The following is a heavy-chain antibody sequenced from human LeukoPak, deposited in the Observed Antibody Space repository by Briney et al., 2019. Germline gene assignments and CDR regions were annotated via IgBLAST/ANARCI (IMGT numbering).Heavy chain of an antibody. CDR3: ARDGERISTIGGVFWLDY. V-gene: IGHV3-74*01. CDR2: INTDGSTT. J-gene: IGHJ4*02. D-gene: IGHD3-16*01. CDR1: GFTFSSYW. Sequence: GGSLRLSCAASGFTFSSYWMNWVRQAPGKGLVWVSHINTDGSTTAYADSVKGRFTISRDNARNTVYLQVNSLRAEDTAVYYCARDGERISTIGGVFWLDYWGQGILVTVSS.